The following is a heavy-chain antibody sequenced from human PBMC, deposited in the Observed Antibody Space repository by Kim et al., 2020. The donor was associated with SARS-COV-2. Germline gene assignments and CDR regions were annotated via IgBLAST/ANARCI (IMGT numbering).Heavy chain of an antibody. V-gene: IGHV1-8*01. Sequence: KFQGRVPMTRHTSISTAYMELGSLRSEDTAVYYCARWNFDYGDYHFDYWGQGTLVTVSS. D-gene: IGHD4-17*01. CDR3: ARWNFDYGDYHFDY. J-gene: IGHJ4*02.